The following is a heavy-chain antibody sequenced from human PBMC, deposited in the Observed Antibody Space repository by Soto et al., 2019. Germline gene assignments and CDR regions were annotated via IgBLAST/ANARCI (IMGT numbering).Heavy chain of an antibody. Sequence: QVQLQESGPGLVKPSQTLSLTCTVSGGSISRGDYYWSWIRQPPGKGLEWIGYIYYSGSTYYNPSLKSRVTISVDTSKNQFSLKRRSVTAAETAVYYCARGAVSYSSARPGNPYYYGMDVWGQGTTVPVSS. D-gene: IGHD6-25*01. CDR3: ARGAVSYSSARPGNPYYYGMDV. CDR2: IYYSGST. CDR1: GGSISRGDYY. J-gene: IGHJ6*02. V-gene: IGHV4-30-4*01.